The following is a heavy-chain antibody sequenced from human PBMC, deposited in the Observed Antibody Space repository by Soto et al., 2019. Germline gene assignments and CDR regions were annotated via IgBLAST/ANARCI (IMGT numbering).Heavy chain of an antibody. CDR3: AKDYSNYYASEYYYGMDV. V-gene: IGHV3-30*18. J-gene: IGHJ6*02. Sequence: QVQLVESGGGVVQPGRSLRLSCAASGFTFSSYGMHWVREAPGKGLEWVAVISYDGSNKYYADSVKGRFTISRDNSKNTLYLQMNGLRAEDTAVYYCAKDYSNYYASEYYYGMDVWGQGTTVTVSS. D-gene: IGHD4-4*01. CDR1: GFTFSSYG. CDR2: ISYDGSNK.